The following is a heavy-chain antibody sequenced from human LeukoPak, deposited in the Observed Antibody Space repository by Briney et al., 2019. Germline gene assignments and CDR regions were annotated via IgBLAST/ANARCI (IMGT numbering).Heavy chain of an antibody. J-gene: IGHJ6*03. CDR2: IKQDGSEK. Sequence: GGSLRLSCAASGVTFSSYWMTWVRQAPGKGLEWVAKIKQDGSEKYYVDSVKGRFTISRDNAKNSLYLQMNSLRAEDTAVYYCARHIAARPFYYMDVWGKGTTVTVSS. V-gene: IGHV3-7*01. CDR3: ARHIAARPFYYMDV. D-gene: IGHD6-6*01. CDR1: GVTFSSYW.